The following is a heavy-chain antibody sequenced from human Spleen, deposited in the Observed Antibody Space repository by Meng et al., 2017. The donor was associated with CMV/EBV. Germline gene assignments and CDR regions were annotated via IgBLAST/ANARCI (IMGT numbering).Heavy chain of an antibody. CDR1: GGSVSSGSYY. D-gene: IGHD1-26*01. Sequence: LTCPVSGGSVSSGSYYWSWIRQPPGKGLEWIGYIYYSGSTNYHPSLKSRVTISVDTSKNQFSLKLSSVTAADTAVYYCARDAGARFDYWGQGTLVTVSS. CDR3: ARDAGARFDY. J-gene: IGHJ4*02. CDR2: IYYSGST. V-gene: IGHV4-61*01.